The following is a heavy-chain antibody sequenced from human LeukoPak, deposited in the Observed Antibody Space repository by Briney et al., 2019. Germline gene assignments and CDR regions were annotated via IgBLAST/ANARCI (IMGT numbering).Heavy chain of an antibody. J-gene: IGHJ4*02. D-gene: IGHD4-23*01. Sequence: PSETLSLTCTVSGGSISRSTNYWGWIRQPPGKGLECIGSIYYSGSTYYNPSLKSRVTISVDASKNQFSLKVSSVTAADTAVYYCARSSYSSNWSKDYWGQGTLVTVSS. CDR2: IYYSGST. CDR3: ARSSYSSNWSKDY. CDR1: GGSISRSTNY. V-gene: IGHV4-39*01.